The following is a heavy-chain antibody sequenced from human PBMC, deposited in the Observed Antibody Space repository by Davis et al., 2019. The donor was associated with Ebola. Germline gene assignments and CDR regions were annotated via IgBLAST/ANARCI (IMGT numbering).Heavy chain of an antibody. CDR3: ARTTLTSVSDSGLGYNYFAP. J-gene: IGHJ5*02. D-gene: IGHD4-17*01. CDR2: IGRGGST. CDR1: GGSFSGYF. Sequence: GSLRLSCGVYGGSFSGYFWSWIRQSPGKGLEWLGEIGRGGSTNYNPTLKNRLTIALDTSKNQFSLRLESMTAADTAVYYCARTTLTSVSDSGLGYNYFAPWGQGTLVTVSS. V-gene: IGHV4-34*01.